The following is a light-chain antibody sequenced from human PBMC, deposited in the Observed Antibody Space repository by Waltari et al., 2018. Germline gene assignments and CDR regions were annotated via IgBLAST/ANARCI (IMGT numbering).Light chain of an antibody. CDR1: QNIRTY. CDR2: GAS. V-gene: IGKV1-39*01. J-gene: IGKJ5*01. CDR3: QQYGSSPLT. Sequence: DIQMTQSPSSLSASIGDTITVTCRASQNIRTYLNWYQQKPAKAPKLLIFGASSLPRGVPSRFSGSASGTEFTLTITNLQPDDFATYFCQQYGSSPLTFGQGTRLEIK.